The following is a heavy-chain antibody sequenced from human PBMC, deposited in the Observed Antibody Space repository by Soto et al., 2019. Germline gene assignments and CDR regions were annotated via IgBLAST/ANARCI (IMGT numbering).Heavy chain of an antibody. Sequence: QVQLQESGPGLVKPSQTLSLTCSVSGVSINSGGYYWSWIRHHPGKGLECIGYIYYTGHTFYNASLKSRVAMSLDTSKNQFFLKLSYVTAADTAVYYCARGSQLERDALDIWGQGTMVTVSS. V-gene: IGHV4-31*03. CDR2: IYYTGHT. J-gene: IGHJ3*02. CDR1: GVSINSGGYY. D-gene: IGHD1-1*01. CDR3: ARGSQLERDALDI.